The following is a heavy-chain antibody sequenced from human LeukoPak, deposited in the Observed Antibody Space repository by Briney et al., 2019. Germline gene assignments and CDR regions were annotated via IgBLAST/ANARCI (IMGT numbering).Heavy chain of an antibody. J-gene: IGHJ4*02. CDR1: GFTFSSYW. CDR3: ARGPLIAVAGTGIDY. V-gene: IGHV3-74*01. Sequence: GGSLRLSCAASGFTFSSYWLHWVRQAPGKGLVWVSRINSDGSSTSYADSVKGRFTISRDNAKNTLYLQMNSLRAEDTAVYYCARGPLIAVAGTGIDYWGQGTLVTVSS. D-gene: IGHD6-19*01. CDR2: INSDGSST.